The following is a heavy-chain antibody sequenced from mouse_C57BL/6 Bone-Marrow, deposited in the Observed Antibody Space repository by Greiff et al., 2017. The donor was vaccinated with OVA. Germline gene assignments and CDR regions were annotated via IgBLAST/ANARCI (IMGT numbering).Heavy chain of an antibody. CDR1: GYAFSSSW. Sequence: VKLQESGPELVKPGASVKISCKASGYAFSSSWMNWVKQRPGKGLEWIGRIYPGDGDTNYNGKFKGKATLTADKSSSTAYMQLSSLTSEDSAVYFCARDYGSSLYAMDYWGQGTSVTVSS. V-gene: IGHV1-82*01. CDR3: ARDYGSSLYAMDY. J-gene: IGHJ4*01. CDR2: IYPGDGDT. D-gene: IGHD1-1*01.